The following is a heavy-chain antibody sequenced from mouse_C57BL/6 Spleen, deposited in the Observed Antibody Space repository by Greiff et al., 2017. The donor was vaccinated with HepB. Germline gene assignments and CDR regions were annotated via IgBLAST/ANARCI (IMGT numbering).Heavy chain of an antibody. Sequence: EVQLQQSGPELVKPGASVKMSCKASGYTFTDYNMHWVKQSHGKSLEWIGYINPNNGGTSYNQKFKGKATLTVNKSSSTAYMELRSLTSEDSAVYYCARGLITTVVAREPLAYWGQGTLVTVSA. CDR3: ARGLITTVVAREPLAY. D-gene: IGHD1-1*01. J-gene: IGHJ3*01. CDR1: GYTFTDYN. CDR2: INPNNGGT. V-gene: IGHV1-22*01.